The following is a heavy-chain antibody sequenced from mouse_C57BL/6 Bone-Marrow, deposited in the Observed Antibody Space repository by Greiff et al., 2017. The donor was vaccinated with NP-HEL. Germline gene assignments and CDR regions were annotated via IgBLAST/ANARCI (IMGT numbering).Heavy chain of an antibody. CDR2: IDPENGDT. Sequence: EVQLQQSGAELVRPGASVKLSCTASGFNITDDYMHWVKQRPEQGLEWIGWIDPENGDTEYASKFQGKATITADTSSNTAYLQLSSLTSEDTAVYYCTTGYYYGSSDYWGQGTTLTVSS. J-gene: IGHJ2*01. CDR1: GFNITDDY. V-gene: IGHV14-4*01. D-gene: IGHD1-1*01. CDR3: TTGYYYGSSDY.